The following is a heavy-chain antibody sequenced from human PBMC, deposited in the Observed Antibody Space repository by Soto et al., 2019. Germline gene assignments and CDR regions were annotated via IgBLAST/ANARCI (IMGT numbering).Heavy chain of an antibody. CDR3: ARDPQINSDTSGYVGS. Sequence: PGWSLRLSCTASGFTFMSYGMHWVRQAPGKGLEWVAVIWDDGSDKKYADSVKGRFTVSRDNSKNTLFLQMSSLRAEDTAVYYCARDPQINSDTSGYVGSWGPGTLVTVSS. D-gene: IGHD3-22*01. CDR2: IWDDGSDK. J-gene: IGHJ5*02. CDR1: GFTFMSYG. V-gene: IGHV3-33*01.